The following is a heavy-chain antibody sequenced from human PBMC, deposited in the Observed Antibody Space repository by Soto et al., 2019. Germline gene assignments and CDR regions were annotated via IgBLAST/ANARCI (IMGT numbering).Heavy chain of an antibody. CDR1: GFTFSNYW. CDR3: AREIMTTVAIDY. CDR2: INRDGSGT. Sequence: GGSLRLSCAASGFTFSNYWMHWVRQAPGKGLVWVSRINRDGSGTSYADSVKGRFTISRDNAKNTLFLQMSSLRAEDTAVYYCAREIMTTVAIDYWGQGTWSPSPQ. D-gene: IGHD4-17*01. J-gene: IGHJ4*02. V-gene: IGHV3-74*01.